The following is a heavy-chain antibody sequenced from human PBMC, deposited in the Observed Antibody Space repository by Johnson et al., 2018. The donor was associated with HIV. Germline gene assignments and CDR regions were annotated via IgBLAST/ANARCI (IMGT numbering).Heavy chain of an antibody. V-gene: IGHV3-66*01. Sequence: VQLVESGGGLVQPGGSLRVSCAASGFTVSSNYMRWVRQAPGKGLEWVSVISSGGSTSYADSVKGRYTISRDNSKNTLYLQMNSLRADDTAVYYCARAYSYGAFDIWGQGTRVTVSS. J-gene: IGHJ3*02. CDR3: ARAYSYGAFDI. CDR2: ISSGGST. D-gene: IGHD5-18*01. CDR1: GFTVSSNY.